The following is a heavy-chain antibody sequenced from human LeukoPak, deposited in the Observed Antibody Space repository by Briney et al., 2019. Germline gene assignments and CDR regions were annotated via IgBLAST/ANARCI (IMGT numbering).Heavy chain of an antibody. CDR3: ARGCLDGSGGTYFNWFDI. V-gene: IGHV4-34*01. J-gene: IGHJ5*02. CDR2: INLYGST. Sequence: SETLSLTCAVSGGSISGYYWSWIRQPPGKGLEWIGEINLYGSTDYNPSLKSRVTMSVDTSKNQFSLELISVTAADTAVYFCARGCLDGSGGTYFNWFDIWGQGALVTVSS. CDR1: GGSISGYY. D-gene: IGHD1-26*01.